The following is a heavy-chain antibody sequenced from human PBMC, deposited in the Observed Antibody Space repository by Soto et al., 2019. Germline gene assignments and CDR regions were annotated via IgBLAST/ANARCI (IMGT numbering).Heavy chain of an antibody. V-gene: IGHV1-24*01. CDR2: FDPEDGET. D-gene: IGHD3-9*01. CDR1: GYTLTELS. CDR3: TSSYYDILTGYYSYYFDY. Sequence: ASVKVSCKVSGYTLTELSMHWVRQAPGKGLEWMGGFDPEDGETIYAQKFQGRVTMTEDTSTDTAYMELSSLRSEDTAVYYCTSSYYDILTGYYSYYFDYRGQGTLVTVSS. J-gene: IGHJ4*02.